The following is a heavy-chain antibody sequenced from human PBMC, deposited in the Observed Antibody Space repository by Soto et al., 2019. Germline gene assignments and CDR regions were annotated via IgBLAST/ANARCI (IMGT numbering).Heavy chain of an antibody. V-gene: IGHV1-18*01. J-gene: IGHJ4*02. D-gene: IGHD3-22*01. CDR1: GYTFTSYG. CDR3: ARGGFDVVVIRSYFDY. Sequence: ASVKGSCKASGYTFTSYGISWMRQAPGQGLEWMGWISAYNGNTNYAQKLQGRVTMTTDTSTSTAYMELRSMRSDDTAVYYCARGGFDVVVIRSYFDYWGQGTLVTVSS. CDR2: ISAYNGNT.